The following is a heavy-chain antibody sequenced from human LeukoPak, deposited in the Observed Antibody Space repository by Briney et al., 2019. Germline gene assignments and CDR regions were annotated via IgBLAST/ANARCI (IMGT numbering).Heavy chain of an antibody. V-gene: IGHV3-23*01. D-gene: IGHD3-16*01. CDR3: AKASWVSSTDAVR. CDR1: GFTFTSYA. CDR2: ISGGGGST. Sequence: PGGSLRLSCAASGFTFTSYAMSWVRQAPGKGLEWVSAISGGGGSTYYADSVKGRFTLSSDSSRNTVYFQLNNLRVEDTAIYYCAKASWVSSTDAVRWGQGTLVTVSS. J-gene: IGHJ4*02.